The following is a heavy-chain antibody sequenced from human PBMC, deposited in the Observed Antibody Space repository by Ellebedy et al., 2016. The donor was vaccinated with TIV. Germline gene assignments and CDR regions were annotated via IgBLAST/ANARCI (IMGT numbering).Heavy chain of an antibody. CDR1: GFSSRSYW. D-gene: IGHD4-17*01. Sequence: PGGSLRLSCEAFGFSSRSYWMSWVRQAPGKGPEWVAYIRGAGAKYYVDSVKGRFTISRDNGKNSLYLQMHSLRPEDTAVYYCARRGSYGDYAVQINSWFDSWGQGTLVTVSS. CDR2: IRGAGAK. CDR3: ARRGSYGDYAVQINSWFDS. V-gene: IGHV3-7*01. J-gene: IGHJ5*01.